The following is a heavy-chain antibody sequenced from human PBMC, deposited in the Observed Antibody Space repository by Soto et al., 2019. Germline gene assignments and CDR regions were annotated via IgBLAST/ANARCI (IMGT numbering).Heavy chain of an antibody. CDR1: GFNFNNYA. J-gene: IGHJ6*02. CDR2: ISFSGGGT. D-gene: IGHD3-10*01. CDR3: VRGGGSASNRHHYFSGSPSEPYYYYGLDV. V-gene: IGHV3-23*01. Sequence: EVKLLESGGGLAQPGGSLRLSCAASGFNFNNYAMSWVRQAPGKGLEWVSTISFSGGGTFYADSVRGRFTISRDNSTNTLYLKMRSLSDEDTAVYSCVRGGGSASNRHHYFSGSPSEPYYYYGLDVWGQGTTVTVSS.